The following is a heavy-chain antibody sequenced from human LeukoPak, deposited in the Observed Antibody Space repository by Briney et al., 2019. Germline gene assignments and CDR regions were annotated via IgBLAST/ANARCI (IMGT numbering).Heavy chain of an antibody. CDR2: IYYSGST. CDR3: ARGFSPVGDY. J-gene: IGHJ4*02. Sequence: SETLSLTCTVSGGSISSHYWSWLRQPPGKGLEWIGYIYYSGSTNYNPSLKSRVTISVDTSKNQFSLKLSSVTAADTAVYYCARGFSPVGDYWGQGTLVTVSS. D-gene: IGHD3-10*01. V-gene: IGHV4-59*11. CDR1: GGSISSHY.